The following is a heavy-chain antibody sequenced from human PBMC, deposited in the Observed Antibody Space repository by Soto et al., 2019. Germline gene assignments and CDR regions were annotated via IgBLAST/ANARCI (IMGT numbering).Heavy chain of an antibody. J-gene: IGHJ4*02. D-gene: IGHD3-9*01. V-gene: IGHV3-23*01. Sequence: GGSLRLSCAASGFTVSSNYMSWVRQAPGKGLEWVSVISGSGGSTYYADSVKGRFTISRDNSKNTLYLQMNSLRAEDTAVYYCAKDLDQQYYDILTGYRPYLLFDYWGQGTLVTVSS. CDR3: AKDLDQQYYDILTGYRPYLLFDY. CDR2: ISGSGGST. CDR1: GFTVSSNY.